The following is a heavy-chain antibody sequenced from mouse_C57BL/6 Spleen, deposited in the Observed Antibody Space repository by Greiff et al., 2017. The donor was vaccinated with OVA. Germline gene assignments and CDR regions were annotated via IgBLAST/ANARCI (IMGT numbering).Heavy chain of an antibody. V-gene: IGHV1-64*01. D-gene: IGHD2-3*01. CDR2: IHPNSGST. CDR1: GYTFTSYW. CDR3: ARYARDGYYFDY. J-gene: IGHJ2*01. Sequence: QVQLQQSGAELVKPGASVKLSCKASGYTFTSYWMHWVKQRPGQGLEWIGMIHPNSGSTNYNEKFKSKATLTVDKSSSTAYMQLSSLTSEDSAVYYCARYARDGYYFDYWGQGTTLTVSS.